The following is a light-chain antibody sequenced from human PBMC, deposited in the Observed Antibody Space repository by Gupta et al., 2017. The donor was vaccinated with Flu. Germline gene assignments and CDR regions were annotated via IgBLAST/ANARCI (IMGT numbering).Light chain of an antibody. CDR3: QQDDNLPIT. Sequence: DIQITQSPSSLSASVGDRVTITCQASQDISNYLNWYQQKPGKAPKLLIYDASKVETGVPSRFSGSASGTDFTFTISILHPEDLATYYCQQDDNLPITFGGGTKVEIK. J-gene: IGKJ4*01. CDR2: DAS. CDR1: QDISNY. V-gene: IGKV1-33*01.